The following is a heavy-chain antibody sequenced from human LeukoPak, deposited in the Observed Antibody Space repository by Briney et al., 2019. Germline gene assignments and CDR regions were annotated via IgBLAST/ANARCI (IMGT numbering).Heavy chain of an antibody. Sequence: GGSLRLSCEVSGFTFSTYGMSWVRQAPGKGLEWVGRIKSKTDGGTTDYAAPVKGRFTISRDDSKNTLYLQMNSLKTEDTAVYYCTTWDVVPAATHYYYYYYMDVWGKGTTVTISS. CDR1: GFTFSTYG. CDR3: TTWDVVPAATHYYYYYYMDV. D-gene: IGHD2-2*01. J-gene: IGHJ6*03. V-gene: IGHV3-15*01. CDR2: IKSKTDGGTT.